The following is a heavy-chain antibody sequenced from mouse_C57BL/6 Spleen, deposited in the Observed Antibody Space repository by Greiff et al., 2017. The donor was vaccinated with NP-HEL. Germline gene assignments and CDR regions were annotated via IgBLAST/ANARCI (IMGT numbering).Heavy chain of an antibody. CDR1: GYTFTSYW. CDR2: IHPNSGST. CDR3: AREELQDY. V-gene: IGHV1-64*01. D-gene: IGHD2-1*01. J-gene: IGHJ2*01. Sequence: QVHVKQPGAELVKPGASVKLSCKASGYTFTSYWMHWVKQRPGQGLEWIGMIHPNSGSTNYNEKFKSKATLTVDKSSSTAYMQLSSLTSEDSAVYYCAREELQDYWGQGTTLTVSS.